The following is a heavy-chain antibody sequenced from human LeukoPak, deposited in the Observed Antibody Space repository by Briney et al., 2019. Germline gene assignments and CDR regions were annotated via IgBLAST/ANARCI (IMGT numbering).Heavy chain of an antibody. V-gene: IGHV3-23*01. D-gene: IGHD1-14*01. J-gene: IGHJ6*03. CDR2: ISPGGGTT. CDR1: GFAFGSEA. Sequence: GGSLRLSCAVSGFAFGSEAMSWVRQSPARGLEWVASISPGGGTTYYADYVKGRFTISRDNSKNSLFVQMNSLRAEDTAVYYCARDGRKAAVPSGYYMDVWGKGTTVTVSS. CDR3: ARDGRKAAVPSGYYMDV.